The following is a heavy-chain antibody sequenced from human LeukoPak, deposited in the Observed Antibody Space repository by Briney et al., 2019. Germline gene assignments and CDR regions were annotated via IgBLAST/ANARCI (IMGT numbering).Heavy chain of an antibody. Sequence: GESLKISCETSGYFFTTYWIGWVRQLPGTGLEWVGAIFPDDSDTIYSPSFQGQVTISADKSVRTAYLQWSSLKASDTAMYYCARSGYCSSTSCPNWWFDPWGQGTLVTVSS. V-gene: IGHV5-51*01. D-gene: IGHD2-2*01. CDR2: IFPDDSDT. J-gene: IGHJ5*02. CDR3: ARSGYCSSTSCPNWWFDP. CDR1: GYFFTTYW.